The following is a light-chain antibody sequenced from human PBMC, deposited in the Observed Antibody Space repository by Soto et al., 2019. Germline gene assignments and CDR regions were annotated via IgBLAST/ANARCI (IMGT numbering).Light chain of an antibody. CDR1: RSDIGAYNF. V-gene: IGLV2-14*03. Sequence: QSVLTQPASVSGSPGQSITISCTGTRSDIGAYNFVSWYQQHPGEVPKLMLYDVNVRPSGVSNRFSGSKSGNTASLTISGLQAEDKADYYCTSWTTSTTMIFGGGTKLTVL. CDR3: TSWTTSTTMI. J-gene: IGLJ2*01. CDR2: DVN.